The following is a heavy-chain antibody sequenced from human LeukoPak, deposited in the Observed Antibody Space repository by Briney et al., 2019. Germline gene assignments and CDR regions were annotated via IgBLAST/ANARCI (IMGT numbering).Heavy chain of an antibody. Sequence: SGPTLVNPTQTLTLTCTFSGFSLNTRGVGVGWIRQPPGRALEWLALIYWDDDRRYSPSLKSRLTITKDASKNQVVLTMTNMDPVDTATYFCAHRKNYYDSSVFDNWGQGTLVTVSS. D-gene: IGHD3-22*01. V-gene: IGHV2-5*02. CDR2: IYWDDDR. CDR3: AHRKNYYDSSVFDN. CDR1: GFSLNTRGVG. J-gene: IGHJ4*02.